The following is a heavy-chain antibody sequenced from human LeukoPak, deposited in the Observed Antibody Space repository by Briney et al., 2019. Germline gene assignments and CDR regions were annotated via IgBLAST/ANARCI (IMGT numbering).Heavy chain of an antibody. J-gene: IGHJ6*02. D-gene: IGHD3-3*01. CDR1: GYTFTSYD. CDR3: ARDYYDFWSGYYPSYYYYGMDV. V-gene: IGHV1-8*01. CDR2: MNPNSGNT. Sequence: ASVKVSRKASGYTFTSYDINWVRQATGQGLEWMGWMNPNSGNTGYAQKFQGRVTMTRNTSISTAYMELSSLRSEDTAVYYCARDYYDFWSGYYPSYYYYGMDVWGQGTTVTVSS.